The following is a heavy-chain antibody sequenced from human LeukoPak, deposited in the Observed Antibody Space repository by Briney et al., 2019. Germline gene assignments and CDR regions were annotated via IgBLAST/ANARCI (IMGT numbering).Heavy chain of an antibody. CDR1: GFTFSSYA. CDR3: AKDMGYGDCSFDY. CDR2: ISGSGDST. J-gene: IGHJ4*02. Sequence: PGGSLRLSCAASGFTFSSYAMSWVRQAPGKGLEWVSVISGSGDSTYYADSVKGRFTISRDNSKNTLYLQMNSLRVEDTAVYYCAKDMGYGDCSFDYWGQGTLVTVSS. V-gene: IGHV3-23*01. D-gene: IGHD4-17*01.